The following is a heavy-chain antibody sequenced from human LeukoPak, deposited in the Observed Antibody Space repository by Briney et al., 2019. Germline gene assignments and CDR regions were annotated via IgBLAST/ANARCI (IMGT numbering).Heavy chain of an antibody. D-gene: IGHD2-8*01. V-gene: IGHV4-4*07. CDR2: MFTSGNA. CDR1: GVSIINFH. Sequence: SETLSLTCTVSGVSIINFHWSWIRRPAGKGLEWVGRMFTSGNANYNPSLKSRVTMSLDASRNQFSLKLSSVTAADTAVYFCARDRLWPNGVCNVNAKYGMDVWGQGTTVTV. CDR3: ARDRLWPNGVCNVNAKYGMDV. J-gene: IGHJ6*02.